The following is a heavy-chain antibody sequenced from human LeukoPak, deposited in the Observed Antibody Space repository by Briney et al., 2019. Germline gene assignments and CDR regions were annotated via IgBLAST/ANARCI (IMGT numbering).Heavy chain of an antibody. CDR2: IYYSGST. D-gene: IGHD4-23*01. CDR3: ARDSRGNSGEDY. Sequence: SETLSLTCTVSGGSISSSSYYWGWIRQPPGKGLEWIGSIYYSGSTYYNPSLKSRVTISVDTSKNQFSLKLSSVTAADTAVYYCARDSRGNSGEDYWGQGTLVTVSS. J-gene: IGHJ4*02. CDR1: GGSISSSSYY. V-gene: IGHV4-39*07.